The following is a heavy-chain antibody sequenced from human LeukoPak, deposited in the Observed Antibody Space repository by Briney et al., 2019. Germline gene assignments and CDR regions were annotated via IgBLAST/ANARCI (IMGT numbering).Heavy chain of an antibody. V-gene: IGHV4-34*01. CDR1: GGSFSGYY. J-gene: IGHJ5*02. Sequence: SETLSLTCAVYGGSFSGYYWSWIRQPPGKGLEWIGGINHSGSTNYNPSLKSRVTISVDTSKNQFSLKLSSVTAADTAVYYCARGGSSSWYVWRWFDPWGQGTLVTVSS. CDR2: INHSGST. CDR3: ARGGSSSWYVWRWFDP. D-gene: IGHD6-13*01.